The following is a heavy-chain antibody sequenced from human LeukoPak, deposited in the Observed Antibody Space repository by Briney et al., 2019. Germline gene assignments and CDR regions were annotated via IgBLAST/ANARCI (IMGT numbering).Heavy chain of an antibody. CDR1: GFTFSSYG. D-gene: IGHD3-9*01. Sequence: GGSLRLSCAASGFTFSSYGMHWVRQAPGKGLEWVSSISDSGGNTKYADSVKGRFTISRDNSKNTLYLQMNSLRAEDTAVYYCAKNPDYDILTGTSFDYWGQGALVTVSS. V-gene: IGHV3-23*01. CDR3: AKNPDYDILTGTSFDY. J-gene: IGHJ4*02. CDR2: ISDSGGNT.